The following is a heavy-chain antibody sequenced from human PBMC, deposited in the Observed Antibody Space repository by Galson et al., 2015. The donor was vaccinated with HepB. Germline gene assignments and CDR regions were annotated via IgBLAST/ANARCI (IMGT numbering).Heavy chain of an antibody. V-gene: IGHV3-30*18. CDR2: ISYDGSNK. Sequence: SLRLSCAASGFTFSSYGMHWVRQAPGKGLEWVAVISYDGSNKYYADSVKGRFTISRDNSKNTLYLQMNSLRAEDTAVYYCAKEGAVSYGYYFDYWGQGTLVTVSS. D-gene: IGHD3-10*01. CDR3: AKEGAVSYGYYFDY. CDR1: GFTFSSYG. J-gene: IGHJ4*02.